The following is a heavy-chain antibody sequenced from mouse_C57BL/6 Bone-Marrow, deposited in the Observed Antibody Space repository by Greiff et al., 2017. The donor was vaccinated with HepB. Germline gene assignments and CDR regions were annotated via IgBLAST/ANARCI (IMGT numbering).Heavy chain of an antibody. D-gene: IGHD2-4*01. Sequence: VQLQQSGAELARPGASVKLSCKASGYTFTSYGISWVKQRTGQGLEWIGEIYPRSGNTYYNEKFKGKATLTADKSSSTAYMELRSLTSEDSAVYFCARLLYDYSWFAYWGQGTLVTVSA. V-gene: IGHV1-81*01. CDR1: GYTFTSYG. CDR2: IYPRSGNT. CDR3: ARLLYDYSWFAY. J-gene: IGHJ3*01.